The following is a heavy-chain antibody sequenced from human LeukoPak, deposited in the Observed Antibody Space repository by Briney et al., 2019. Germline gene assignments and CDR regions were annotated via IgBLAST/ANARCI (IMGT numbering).Heavy chain of an antibody. CDR2: INYSGNT. V-gene: IGHV4-39*01. Sequence: SETLSLTCSVSGCSISSSSFYWGWLRQPPGKGLEWIGSINYSGNTYYNASLKSRVTISVDTDKNQFSLKLTSVTAADTPVYSCASPSSSSSTYDYWGQGTLVTVSS. D-gene: IGHD6-6*01. J-gene: IGHJ4*02. CDR3: ASPSSSSSTYDY. CDR1: GCSISSSSFY.